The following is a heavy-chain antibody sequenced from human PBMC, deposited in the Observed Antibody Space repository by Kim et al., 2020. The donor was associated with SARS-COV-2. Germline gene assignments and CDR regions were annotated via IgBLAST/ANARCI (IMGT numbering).Heavy chain of an antibody. V-gene: IGHV4-59*02. CDR3: ARWRLLGIHYRPDAFDI. D-gene: IGHD7-27*01. Sequence: SETLSLTCTVSGGSVSSYYWSWIRQPPGKGLEWIGYIYYSGSTNYNPSLKSRVTISVDTSKNQFSLKLSSVTAADTAVYYCARWRLLGIHYRPDAFDIWGQGTMVTVSS. J-gene: IGHJ3*02. CDR2: IYYSGST. CDR1: GGSVSSYY.